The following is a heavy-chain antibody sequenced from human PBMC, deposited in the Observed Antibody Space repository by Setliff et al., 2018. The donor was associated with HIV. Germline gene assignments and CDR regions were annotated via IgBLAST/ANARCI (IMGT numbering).Heavy chain of an antibody. D-gene: IGHD3-16*01. J-gene: IGHJ5*02. CDR3: AKDYTPTFWEYNWFDV. V-gene: IGHV3-23*01. CDR2: ISGRGDST. Sequence: PGESLKISCAASGFTFNYHAMTWVRQAPGKGLEWVSGISGRGDSTFYAHSVKGRFTISRDNSRDTLYLEMNNLRAEDTALYYCAKDYTPTFWEYNWFDVWGQGTQVTVSS. CDR1: GFTFNYHA.